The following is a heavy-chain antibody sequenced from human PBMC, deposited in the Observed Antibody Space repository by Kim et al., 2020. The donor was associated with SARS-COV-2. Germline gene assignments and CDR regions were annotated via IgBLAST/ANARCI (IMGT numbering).Heavy chain of an antibody. CDR2: INPSGGST. CDR1: GYTFTSYY. Sequence: ASVKVSCKASGYTFTSYYMHWVRQAPGQGLEWMGIINPSGGSTSYAQKFQGRVTMTRDTSTSTVYMELSSLRSEDTAVYYCARSPMTTVTIYYYYGMDVWGQGTTVTVSS. D-gene: IGHD4-17*01. J-gene: IGHJ6*02. V-gene: IGHV1-46*01. CDR3: ARSPMTTVTIYYYYGMDV.